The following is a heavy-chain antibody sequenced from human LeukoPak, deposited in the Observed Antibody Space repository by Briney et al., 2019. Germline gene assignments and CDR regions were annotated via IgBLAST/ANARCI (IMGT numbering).Heavy chain of an antibody. D-gene: IGHD3-22*01. CDR2: IIPILGIA. CDR3: AGVLRNYYDSSDYYYYGMDV. Sequence: SVKVSYKASGGTFSSYTISWVRQAPGQGLEWMGRIIPILGIANYAQKFQGRVTITADKSTSTAYMELSSLRSEDTAVYYCAGVLRNYYDSSDYYYYGMDVWGQGTTVTVSS. J-gene: IGHJ6*02. V-gene: IGHV1-69*02. CDR1: GGTFSSYT.